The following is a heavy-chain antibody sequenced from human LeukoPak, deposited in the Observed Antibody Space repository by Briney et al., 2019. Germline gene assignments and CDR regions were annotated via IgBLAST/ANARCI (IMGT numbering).Heavy chain of an antibody. Sequence: SETLSLTCAVYGGSFSGYYWSWIRQPPGKGLEWIGEINHSGSTNYNPSLKSRVTISVDTSKNQFSLKLSSVTAADTAVYYCARTARITRVRGVRSFAYWGQGTLVTVSS. CDR3: ARTARITRVRGVRSFAY. V-gene: IGHV4-34*01. CDR2: INHSGST. J-gene: IGHJ4*02. CDR1: GGSFSGYY. D-gene: IGHD3-10*01.